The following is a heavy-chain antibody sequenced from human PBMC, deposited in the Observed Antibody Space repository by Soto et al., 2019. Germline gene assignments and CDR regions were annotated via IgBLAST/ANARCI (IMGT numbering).Heavy chain of an antibody. CDR3: AKDLVVTPRYFDY. CDR1: GFTFSSYA. V-gene: IGHV3-30-3*01. CDR2: ISHDGNNT. Sequence: GGSLRLSCAASGFTFSSYAMYWVRQAPGKGLEWMAFISHDGNNTYYADSVKGRFSISRDNSKNTPYLQMNSLRTEDTAMFYCAKDLVVTPRYFDYWGQGALVTVSS. J-gene: IGHJ4*02. D-gene: IGHD2-21*02.